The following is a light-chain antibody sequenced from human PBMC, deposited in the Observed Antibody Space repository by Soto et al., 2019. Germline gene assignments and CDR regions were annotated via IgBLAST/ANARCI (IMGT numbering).Light chain of an antibody. V-gene: IGKV3-20*01. J-gene: IGKJ3*01. CDR3: QQYGSSPFT. Sequence: EIVLTQSPGTLSLSPGERATLSCRASQSVSSIYLAWYQQKPGQAPTLLIYGASIRAAGIPDRFSGSASGTNFTLTISSLEPEDFAVFYCQQYGSSPFTFGPGTTVDIK. CDR2: GAS. CDR1: QSVSSIY.